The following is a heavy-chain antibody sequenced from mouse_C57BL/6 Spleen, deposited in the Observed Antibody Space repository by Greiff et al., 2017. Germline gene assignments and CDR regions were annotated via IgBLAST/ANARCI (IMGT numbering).Heavy chain of an antibody. J-gene: IGHJ2*01. CDR3: AMGDYDGSDYFDY. D-gene: IGHD2-4*01. CDR2: IHPSDSDT. CDR1: GYTFTSYW. V-gene: IGHV1-74*01. Sequence: VQLKQPGAELVKPGASVKVSCKASGYTFTSYWMHWVKQRPGQGLEWIGRIHPSDSDTNYNQKFKGKATLTVDKSSSTAYMQLSSLTSEDSAVYYCAMGDYDGSDYFDYWGQGTTLTVSS.